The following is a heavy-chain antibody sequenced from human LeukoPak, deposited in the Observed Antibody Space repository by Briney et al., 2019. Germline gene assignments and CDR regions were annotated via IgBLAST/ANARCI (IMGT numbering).Heavy chain of an antibody. V-gene: IGHV4-59*12. CDR2: IYHSGST. J-gene: IGHJ5*02. CDR3: ARANSGYAPLWFDP. CDR1: GGSISSYY. Sequence: PSETLSLTCSVSGGSISSYYWSWIRQPPGKGLEWIGEIYHSGSTNYNPSLKSRVTISVDKSKNQFSLKLSSVTAADTAVYYCARANSGYAPLWFDPWGQGTLVTVSS. D-gene: IGHD5-12*01.